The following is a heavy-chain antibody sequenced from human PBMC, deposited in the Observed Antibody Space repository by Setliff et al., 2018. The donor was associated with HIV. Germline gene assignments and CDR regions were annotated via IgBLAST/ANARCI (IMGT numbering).Heavy chain of an antibody. J-gene: IGHJ4*02. Sequence: PSETLSLTCTVSGGSISSGGFYWTWIRQAPGKGLEWIAEINHSGDSNYSPSLKRRVTMSVDTSKNQFSLKLSSVTAADTATYYCASGSRHVSGGSVHYFDYWGQGALVTVSS. CDR1: GGSISSGGFY. D-gene: IGHD3-10*01. V-gene: IGHV4-39*07. CDR2: INHSGDS. CDR3: ASGSRHVSGGSVHYFDY.